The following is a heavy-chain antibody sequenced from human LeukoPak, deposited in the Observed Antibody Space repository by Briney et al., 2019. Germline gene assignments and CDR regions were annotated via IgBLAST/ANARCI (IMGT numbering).Heavy chain of an antibody. J-gene: IGHJ4*02. V-gene: IGHV3-21*01. D-gene: IGHD2-2*01. CDR3: AREISSSTSFDY. CDR2: ISSGSTYI. Sequence: PGGSLRLSCAASGFSFSSYSMNWVRQAPGKGLEGVSSISSGSTYIYYADSVRGRFTISRDNAKNSLYLQVSTLRAEDTAVYYCAREISSSTSFDYWGQGTLVTVSS. CDR1: GFSFSSYS.